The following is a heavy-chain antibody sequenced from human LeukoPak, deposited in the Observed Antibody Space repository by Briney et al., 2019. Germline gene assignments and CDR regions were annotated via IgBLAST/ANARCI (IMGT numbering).Heavy chain of an antibody. D-gene: IGHD2-8*02. CDR2: ISDIGSI. J-gene: IGHJ4*02. V-gene: IGHV4-59*08. Sequence: SETLSLTCTVSGGSISSYYWSWIRQPPGKGLEWIAYISDIGSINYNPSLKSRVTISLDTSKNQFSLKLSSVSAADTAVYYCAGHHPRNTVDFWGQGTLVTVSS. CDR1: GGSISSYY. CDR3: AGHHPRNTVDF.